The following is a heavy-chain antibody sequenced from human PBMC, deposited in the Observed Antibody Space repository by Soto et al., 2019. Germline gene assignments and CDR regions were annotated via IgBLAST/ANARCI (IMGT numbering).Heavy chain of an antibody. CDR2: ISGSGGST. Sequence: LSLTCAASGFTFSSYAMSWVRQAPGKGLEWVSAISGSGGSTYYADSVKGRFTISRDNSKNTLYLQMNSLRAEDTAVYYCLRGVDYYYGMDVWGQGTTVTVSS. J-gene: IGHJ6*02. CDR1: GFTFSSYA. V-gene: IGHV3-23*01. D-gene: IGHD3-3*01. CDR3: LRGVDYYYGMDV.